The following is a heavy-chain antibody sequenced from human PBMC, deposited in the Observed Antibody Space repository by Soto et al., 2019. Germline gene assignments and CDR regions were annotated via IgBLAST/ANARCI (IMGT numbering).Heavy chain of an antibody. D-gene: IGHD4-4*01. CDR3: ARVPTTVTTPGMDV. V-gene: IGHV3-74*01. CDR1: GFTFSSYW. Sequence: HPGGSLRLSCAASGFTFSSYWMQWVRQAPGEGLMWVSRINPDGSTTSYADSVKGRFTISRDNAKNTLYLQMNSLRVEDTAVYYCARVPTTVTTPGMDVWGQGTTVTVSS. CDR2: INPDGSTT. J-gene: IGHJ6*02.